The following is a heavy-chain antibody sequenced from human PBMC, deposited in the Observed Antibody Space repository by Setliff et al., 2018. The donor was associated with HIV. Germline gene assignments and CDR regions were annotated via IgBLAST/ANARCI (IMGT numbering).Heavy chain of an antibody. Sequence: PGESLKISCAASGFTFNTYAMSWVRQAPGKGLEWVSVIRGSGGSTFYADSVKGRFTISRDNSKNTLYLLMNGLGVEDTAVYYCAKDGISCGAYPPFYFDYWGHGTLVTVSS. CDR1: GFTFNTYA. D-gene: IGHD2-21*01. J-gene: IGHJ4*01. CDR2: IRGSGGST. V-gene: IGHV3-23*01. CDR3: AKDGISCGAYPPFYFDY.